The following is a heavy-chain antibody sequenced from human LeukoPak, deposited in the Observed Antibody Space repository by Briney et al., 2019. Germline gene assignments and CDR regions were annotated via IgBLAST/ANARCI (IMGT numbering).Heavy chain of an antibody. CDR1: GFTFSDYY. CDR2: ISSSTSYT. D-gene: IGHD2-2*01. CDR3: ARDMGTSYVDY. J-gene: IGHJ4*02. Sequence: GGSLRLSCAASGFTFSDYYMSWIRQAPGKGLEWVSYISSSTSYTSYADSVKGRFTISRDNAKNSLFLQMTSLRAEDTAVYYCARDMGTSYVDYWGQGTLVTVSS. V-gene: IGHV3-11*05.